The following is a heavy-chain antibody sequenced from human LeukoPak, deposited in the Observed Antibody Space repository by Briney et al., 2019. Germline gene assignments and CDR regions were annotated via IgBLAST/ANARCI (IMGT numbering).Heavy chain of an antibody. CDR2: ISSSGSTI. J-gene: IGHJ4*02. CDR1: GFTFSSYS. Sequence: GGSLRLSCAASGFTFSSYSMNWVRQAPGKGLEWVSYISSSGSTIYYADSVKGRFTISRDNAKNSLYLQMNSLRPEDTAVYYCAKTGSSSWGYFDYWGQGTLVTVSS. CDR3: AKTGSSSWGYFDY. D-gene: IGHD6-13*01. V-gene: IGHV3-48*04.